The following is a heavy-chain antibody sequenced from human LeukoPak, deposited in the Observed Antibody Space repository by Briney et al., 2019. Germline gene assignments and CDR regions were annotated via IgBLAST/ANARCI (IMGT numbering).Heavy chain of an antibody. Sequence: GGSLRLSCAASGFTFDDYGMSWVRQTPGKGLEWVSSINWYGGSTGYADFVRGRFTISRDNAKNSLYLQLNSLRAEDTALYYCVIWLQSSYWYFDLWGRGTLVTVSS. CDR2: INWYGGST. D-gene: IGHD5-24*01. CDR1: GFTFDDYG. CDR3: VIWLQSSYWYFDL. J-gene: IGHJ2*01. V-gene: IGHV3-20*04.